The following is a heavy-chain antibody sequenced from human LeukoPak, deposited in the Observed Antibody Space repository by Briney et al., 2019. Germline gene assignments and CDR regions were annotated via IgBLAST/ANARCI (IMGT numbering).Heavy chain of an antibody. CDR2: IYYSGST. V-gene: IGHV4-59*01. CDR3: ARDRGYGDFDY. CDR1: GGTISSYY. J-gene: IGHJ4*02. D-gene: IGHD5-12*01. Sequence: SETLSLTCTVSGGTISSYYWSWLRQPPGKGLEWIGYIYYSGSTNYNPSLKSRVTISVDTSKNQFSLKLSSVNAADKAVYYCARDRGYGDFDYWGQGTLVTVSS.